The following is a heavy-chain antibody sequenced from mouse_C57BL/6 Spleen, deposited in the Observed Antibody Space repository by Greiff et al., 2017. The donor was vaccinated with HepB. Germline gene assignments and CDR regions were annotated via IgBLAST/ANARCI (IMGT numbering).Heavy chain of an antibody. V-gene: IGHV6-3*01. CDR1: GFTFSNYW. CDR2: IRLKSDNYAT. D-gene: IGHD2-2*01. J-gene: IGHJ4*01. CDR3: TGPGYYYAMDY. Sequence: EVKLMESGGGLVQPGGSMKLSCVASGFTFSNYWMNWVRQSPEKGLEWVAQIRLKSDNYATHYAESVKGRFTISRDDSKSSVYLQMNNLRAEDTGIYYCTGPGYYYAMDYWGQGTSVTVSS.